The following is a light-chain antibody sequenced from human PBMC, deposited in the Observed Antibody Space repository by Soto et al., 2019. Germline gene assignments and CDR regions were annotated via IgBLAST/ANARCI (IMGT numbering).Light chain of an antibody. CDR3: QQSYSKPRT. Sequence: IAIPQSPSPLSASVVDRVTITCRASQSISSYLNWYQHKPGKAPNLLIYAATTLQSGVPSRFSGSGSGTDFTLTISSLQPEDFATYYCQQSYSKPRTFGQGTMVDIK. CDR2: AAT. J-gene: IGKJ1*01. CDR1: QSISSY. V-gene: IGKV1-39*01.